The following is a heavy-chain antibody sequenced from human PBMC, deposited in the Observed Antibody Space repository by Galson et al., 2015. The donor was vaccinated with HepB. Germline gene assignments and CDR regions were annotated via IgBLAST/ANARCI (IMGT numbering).Heavy chain of an antibody. Sequence: SLRLSCAASGFTFSSYAMSWVRQAPGKGLEWVSAISGSGGSTYYADPVKGRFTISRDNSKNTLYLQMNSLRAEDTAVYYCARAHTYGGNGAFDIWGQRTMVTVSS. D-gene: IGHD4-23*01. V-gene: IGHV3-23*01. J-gene: IGHJ3*02. CDR1: GFTFSSYA. CDR2: ISGSGGST. CDR3: ARAHTYGGNGAFDI.